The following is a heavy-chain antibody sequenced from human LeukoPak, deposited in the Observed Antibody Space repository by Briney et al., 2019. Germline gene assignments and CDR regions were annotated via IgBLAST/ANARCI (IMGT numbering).Heavy chain of an antibody. CDR1: GFTFSSYA. Sequence: GGSLRLSRAASGFTFSSYAMSWVRQAPGKGLEWVSAISGSGGSTYYADSVKGRFTISRDNSKNTLYLQMNSLRAEDTAVYYCAKDPGYCSSTSCFLDYWGQGTLVTVSS. J-gene: IGHJ4*02. CDR2: ISGSGGST. D-gene: IGHD2-2*01. CDR3: AKDPGYCSSTSCFLDY. V-gene: IGHV3-23*01.